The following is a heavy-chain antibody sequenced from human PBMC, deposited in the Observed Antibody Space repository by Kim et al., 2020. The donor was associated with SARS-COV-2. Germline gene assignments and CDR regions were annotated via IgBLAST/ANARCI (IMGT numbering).Heavy chain of an antibody. D-gene: IGHD2-2*01. J-gene: IGHJ4*02. CDR1: GFTFSSYW. CDR2: IKQDGSEK. V-gene: IGHV3-7*03. Sequence: GGSLRLSCAASGFTFSSYWMSWVRQAPGMGLEWVANIKQDGSEKYYVDSVKGRFTISRDNAKNSLYLQMNSLRAEDTAVYYCARDRLSHIVVVPAAMSVHWGQGTLVTVSS. CDR3: ARDRLSHIVVVPAAMSVH.